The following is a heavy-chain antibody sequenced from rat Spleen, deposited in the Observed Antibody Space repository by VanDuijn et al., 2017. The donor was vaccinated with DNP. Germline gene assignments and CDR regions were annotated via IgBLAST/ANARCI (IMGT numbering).Heavy chain of an antibody. CDR1: GYSITSSYR. CDR3: ARWRIGPHYFDY. V-gene: IGHV3-3*01. J-gene: IGHJ2*01. Sequence: EVQLQESGPGLVKPSQSLSLTCSVTGYSITSSYRWNWIRKFPGNKLEWMGYINSAGSTNYNPSLKSRISITRDTSKNQFFLQLNSVTTEDTATYYCARWRIGPHYFDYWGQGVMVTVSS. CDR2: INSAGST. D-gene: IGHD1-11*01.